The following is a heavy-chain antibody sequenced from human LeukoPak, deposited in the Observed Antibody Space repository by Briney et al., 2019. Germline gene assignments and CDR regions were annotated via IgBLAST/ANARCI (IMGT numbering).Heavy chain of an antibody. V-gene: IGHV4-30-2*01. CDR3: ARAPGDYGWFDP. J-gene: IGHJ5*02. D-gene: IGHD4-17*01. CDR2: IYHSGST. CDR1: GGSISSGGYS. Sequence: SETLSLTCAVSGGSISSGGYSWSWIRQPPGKGLEWIGYIYHSGSTYYNPSLKSRVTISVDRFKNQFSLKLSSVTAADTGFYYCARAPGDYGWFDPWGQGTLVTVA.